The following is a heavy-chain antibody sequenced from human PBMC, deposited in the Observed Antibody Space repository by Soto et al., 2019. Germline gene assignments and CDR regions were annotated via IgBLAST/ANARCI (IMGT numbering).Heavy chain of an antibody. CDR2: IYYSGST. CDR1: GGSISSGGYY. J-gene: IGHJ6*02. V-gene: IGHV4-31*03. Sequence: SETLSLTCTVSGGSISSGGYYWSWIRQHPGKGLEWIGYIYYSGSTYYNPSLKSRVTISVDTSKNQFSLKLSSVTAADTAVYYCARDSNYYGSLAPFISDYYYGMDVWGQGTTVTVSS. D-gene: IGHD3-10*01. CDR3: ARDSNYYGSLAPFISDYYYGMDV.